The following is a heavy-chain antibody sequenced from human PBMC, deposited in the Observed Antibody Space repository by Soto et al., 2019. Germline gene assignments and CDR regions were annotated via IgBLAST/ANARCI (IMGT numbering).Heavy chain of an antibody. CDR1: GGSISSGGYY. V-gene: IGHV4-31*03. J-gene: IGHJ4*02. CDR2: IYYSGST. D-gene: IGHD6-13*01. CDR3: ARDFERGAAAGYDY. Sequence: SETLSLTCTVSGGSISSGGYYWSWIRQHPGKGLEWIGYIYYSGSTYYNPSLKSRVTISVDTSKNQFSLKLSSVTAADTAVYYCARDFERGAAAGYDYWGQGTLVTVSS.